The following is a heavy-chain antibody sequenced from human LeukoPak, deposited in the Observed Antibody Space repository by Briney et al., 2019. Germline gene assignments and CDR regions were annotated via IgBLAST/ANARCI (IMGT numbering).Heavy chain of an antibody. J-gene: IGHJ4*02. CDR3: ARFNSGSYQHYFDY. CDR2: IYHSGST. V-gene: IGHV4-39*07. Sequence: PSETLSLTCTVSGGSISSSSYYWGWIRQPPGKGLEWIGSIYHSGSTYYNPSLKSRVTISVDTSKNQFSLKLSSVTAADTAVYYCARFNSGSYQHYFDYWGQGTLVTVSS. CDR1: GGSISSSSYY. D-gene: IGHD1-26*01.